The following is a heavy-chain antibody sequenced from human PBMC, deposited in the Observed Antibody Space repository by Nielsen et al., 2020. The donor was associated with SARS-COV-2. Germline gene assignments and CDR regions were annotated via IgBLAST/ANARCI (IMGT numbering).Heavy chain of an antibody. CDR3: ATNYYDFWSGETPTAWFDP. Sequence: SETLSLTCTVSGGSISSSSYYWGWIRQPPGKGLEWIGSIYCSGSTYYNPSLKSRVTISVDTSKNQFSLKLSSVTAADTAVYYCATNYYDFWSGETPTAWFDPWGQGTLVTVSS. D-gene: IGHD3-3*01. CDR2: IYCSGST. J-gene: IGHJ5*02. V-gene: IGHV4-39*01. CDR1: GGSISSSSYY.